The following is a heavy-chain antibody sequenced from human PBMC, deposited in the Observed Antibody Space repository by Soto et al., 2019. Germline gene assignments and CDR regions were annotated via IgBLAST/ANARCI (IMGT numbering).Heavy chain of an antibody. CDR3: ARARSNDYGPNWFDP. V-gene: IGHV1-46*01. D-gene: IGHD4-17*01. J-gene: IGHJ5*02. CDR2: INPSGGST. CDR1: GYTFTSYY. Sequence: ASVKVSCKASGYTFTSYYMHWVRQAPGQGLEWMGIINPSGGSTSYAQKFQGRVTMTRDTSTSTVYMELSSLRSEDTAVYYCARARSNDYGPNWFDPWGQGTLVTVSS.